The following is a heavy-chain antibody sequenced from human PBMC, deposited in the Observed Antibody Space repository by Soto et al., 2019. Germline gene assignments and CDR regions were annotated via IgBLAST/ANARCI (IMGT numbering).Heavy chain of an antibody. V-gene: IGHV3-23*01. J-gene: IGHJ4*02. CDR3: AKGLRDIVVVVAAPTDY. CDR2: ISGSGGST. D-gene: IGHD2-15*01. CDR1: GFTFSSYA. Sequence: EVQLLESGGGLVQPGGSLRLSCAASGFTFSSYAMSWVRQAPGKGLEWVSAISGSGGSTYYADSVKGRFTISRDNSKNTLYLQMNSLGAEDTAVYYCAKGLRDIVVVVAAPTDYWGQGTLVTVSS.